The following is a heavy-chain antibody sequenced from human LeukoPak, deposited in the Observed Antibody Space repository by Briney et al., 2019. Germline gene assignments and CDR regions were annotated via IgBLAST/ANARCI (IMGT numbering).Heavy chain of an antibody. CDR3: AKSLLWFGDHDAFDI. CDR1: GFRFSNYW. D-gene: IGHD3-10*01. J-gene: IGHJ3*02. Sequence: GGSLRLSCATSGFRFSNYWMSWVRQAPGEGLEWVASIQYDGSETYYVDSVRGRFTISRDNAQNSLNLQLSSLRAEDTAVYYCAKSLLWFGDHDAFDIWGQGTMVTVSS. V-gene: IGHV3-7*01. CDR2: IQYDGSET.